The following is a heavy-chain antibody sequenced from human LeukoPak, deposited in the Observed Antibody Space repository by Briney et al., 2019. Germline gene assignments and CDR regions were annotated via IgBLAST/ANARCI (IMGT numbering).Heavy chain of an antibody. CDR3: AREGAPPGRMATIDY. CDR2: ISGGGGST. Sequence: GGSLRLSCAASGFTFSSYAMSWVRQAPGKGLEWVSAISGGGGSTYNTDSVKGRFTISRDNAKNSLYLQMNSLRAEDTAVYYCAREGAPPGRMATIDYWGQGTLVTVSS. D-gene: IGHD5-24*01. J-gene: IGHJ4*02. V-gene: IGHV3-23*01. CDR1: GFTFSSYA.